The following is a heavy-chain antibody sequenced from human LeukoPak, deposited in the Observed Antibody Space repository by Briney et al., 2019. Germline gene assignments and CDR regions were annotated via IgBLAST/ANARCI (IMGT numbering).Heavy chain of an antibody. J-gene: IGHJ4*02. Sequence: PSETLSLTCTVSGVSISSSNSYWGWIRQPPGKGLDWIGSIYYSGSTYYNPSLKSRVTISVDTSKNQFSLKLSSVTAADTAVYYCARHGMATITPTFDYWGQGTLVTVSS. CDR3: ARHGMATITPTFDY. D-gene: IGHD5-24*01. CDR2: IYYSGST. CDR1: GVSISSSNSY. V-gene: IGHV4-39*01.